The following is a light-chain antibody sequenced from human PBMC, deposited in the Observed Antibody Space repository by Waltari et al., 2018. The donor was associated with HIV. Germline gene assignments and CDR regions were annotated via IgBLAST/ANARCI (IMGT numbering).Light chain of an antibody. CDR1: SSNIGTDY. J-gene: IGLJ3*02. V-gene: IGLV1-51*01. CDR3: GTWDRSLGGGV. CDR2: DND. Sequence: QSVLTQSPSVSAAPGQKVAISCSVSSSNIGTDYVSWYQHVPGSAPKLLIYDNDKRPSGTPDRFAGSKSGTSATLDITGLQTGDGADYYCGTWDRSLGGGVFGGGTKLTVL.